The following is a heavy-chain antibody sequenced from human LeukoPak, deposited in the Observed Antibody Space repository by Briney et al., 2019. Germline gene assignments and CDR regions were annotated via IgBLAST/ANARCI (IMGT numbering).Heavy chain of an antibody. V-gene: IGHV4-39*07. CDR3: ARVWFYDSSGSLEG. D-gene: IGHD3-22*01. Sequence: PETLSLTCTVSGGSLSSSSYYWGWIRQPPGKGLEWIGEIYHSGSTNYNPSLKSRVTISVDKSKNQFSLKLSSVTAADTAVYYCARVWFYDSSGSLEGWGQGTLVTVSS. CDR1: GGSLSSSSYY. CDR2: IYHSGST. J-gene: IGHJ4*02.